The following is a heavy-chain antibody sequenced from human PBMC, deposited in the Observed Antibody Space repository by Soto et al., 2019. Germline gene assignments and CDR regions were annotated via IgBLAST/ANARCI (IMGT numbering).Heavy chain of an antibody. D-gene: IGHD2-2*01. V-gene: IGHV3-23*01. CDR1: GFTFSSYA. CDR3: AKDHAGAAAISLQG. J-gene: IGHJ3*01. CDR2: ISGGGGVT. Sequence: GGSLRLSCAASGFTFSSYAMSWVRQAPGKGLEWVSAISGGGGVTYYVDSVKGRFSISRDNFKNTLYLQMNSLRAEDTAVYYCAKDHAGAAAISLQGWGQGTLVTVSS.